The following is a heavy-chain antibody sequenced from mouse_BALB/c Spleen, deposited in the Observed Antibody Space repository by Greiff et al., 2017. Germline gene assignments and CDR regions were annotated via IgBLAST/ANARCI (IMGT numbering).Heavy chain of an antibody. J-gene: IGHJ4*01. CDR3: ASLLRPYYYAMDY. Sequence: EVQRVESGPGLVKPSQSLSLTCTVTGYSITSDYAWNWIRQFPGNKLEWMGYISYSGSTSYNPSLKSRISITRDTSKNQFFLQLNSVTTEDTATYYCASLLRPYYYAMDYWGQGTSVTVSS. D-gene: IGHD1-2*01. CDR1: GYSITSDYA. V-gene: IGHV3-2*02. CDR2: ISYSGST.